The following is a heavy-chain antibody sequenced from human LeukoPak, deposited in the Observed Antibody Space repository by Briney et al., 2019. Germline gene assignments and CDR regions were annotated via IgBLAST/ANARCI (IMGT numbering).Heavy chain of an antibody. Sequence: SETLSLTCTVSSGSSSNTLYYWGWIPQPPGKGLEWIGAIFYNGKTYYNPALKSRVTISVDTSKKQFSLKLRSVTAADMAVYYCARRIAVAYDAFDVWGQGTMVTVSS. V-gene: IGHV4-39*01. CDR1: SGSSSNTLYY. J-gene: IGHJ3*01. CDR3: ARRIAVAYDAFDV. D-gene: IGHD6-19*01. CDR2: IFYNGKT.